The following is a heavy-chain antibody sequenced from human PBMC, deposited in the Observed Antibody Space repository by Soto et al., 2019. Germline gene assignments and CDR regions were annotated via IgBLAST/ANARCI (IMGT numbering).Heavy chain of an antibody. V-gene: IGHV3-23*01. J-gene: IGHJ4*02. CDR3: AKTVGATKFEEY. D-gene: IGHD1-26*01. CDR2: ISNSDDVG. Sequence: EVQLLESGGALIQPTGSLRLSCSASGFNFTNHVINWVRQAPGKGLEWVSSISNSDDVGFYADSVRGRFIVSRDISTNSVFLQMNFLRVEDTAIYYCAKTVGATKFEEYWGQGTLVTVSS. CDR1: GFNFTNHV.